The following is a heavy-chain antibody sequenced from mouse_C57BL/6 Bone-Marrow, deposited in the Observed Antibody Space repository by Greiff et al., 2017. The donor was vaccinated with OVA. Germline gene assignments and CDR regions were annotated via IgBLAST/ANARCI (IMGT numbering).Heavy chain of an antibody. J-gene: IGHJ2*01. CDR1: GYTFTNYW. Sequence: QVQLKESGAELVRPGTSVKMSCKASGYTFTNYWIGWAKQRPGHGLEWIGDIYPGGGYTNYNEKFKGKATLTADKSSSTAYMQFSSLTSEDSAIYYCARSTLYYFDYWGQGTTLTVSS. D-gene: IGHD5-1*01. CDR2: IYPGGGYT. V-gene: IGHV1-63*01. CDR3: ARSTLYYFDY.